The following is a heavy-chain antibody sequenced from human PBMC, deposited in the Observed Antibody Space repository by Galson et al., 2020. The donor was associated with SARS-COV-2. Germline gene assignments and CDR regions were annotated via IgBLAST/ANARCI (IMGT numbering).Heavy chain of an antibody. CDR3: ATAKAVVAYVYFGY. D-gene: IGHD2-8*01. CDR1: GYTLSELS. CDR2: FDPEDGET. V-gene: IGHV1-24*01. Sequence: ASVKVSCKVSGYTLSELSMHWVRQAPGKGLEWMGGFDPEDGETVYPQKFQGRVTMTEDTSTATVYMELSGLRSEDTAVYYCATAKAVVAYVYFGYWGQGTLGTVAS. J-gene: IGHJ4*02.